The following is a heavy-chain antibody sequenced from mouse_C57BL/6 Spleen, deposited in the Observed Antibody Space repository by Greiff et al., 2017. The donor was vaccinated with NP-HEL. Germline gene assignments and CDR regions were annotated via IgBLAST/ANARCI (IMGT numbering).Heavy chain of an antibody. V-gene: IGHV1-55*01. J-gene: IGHJ2*01. Sequence: VQLQQSGAELVKPGASVKMSCKASGYTFTSYWITWVKQRPGQGLEWIGDIYPGSGSTNDNEKFKSKATLTVDTSSSTAYMQRSSLTSEDSAVYYCARFDDYPYFDYWGQGTTLTVSS. CDR2: IYPGSGST. D-gene: IGHD2-4*01. CDR3: ARFDDYPYFDY. CDR1: GYTFTSYW.